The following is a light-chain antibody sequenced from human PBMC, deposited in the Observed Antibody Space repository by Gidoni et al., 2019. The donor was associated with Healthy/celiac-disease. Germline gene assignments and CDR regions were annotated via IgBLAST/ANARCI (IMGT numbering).Light chain of an antibody. Sequence: EIVLTQSPGTLSLSPGERATLSCRASQSVSSSYLAWYQQKPGQAPRLLIYGASSRATGIPDRFSGSGSGTDFTLTISRLEPEDFAVYYCQQYGSSPVGFGGXTKVEIK. V-gene: IGKV3-20*01. CDR1: QSVSSSY. CDR2: GAS. CDR3: QQYGSSPVG. J-gene: IGKJ4*01.